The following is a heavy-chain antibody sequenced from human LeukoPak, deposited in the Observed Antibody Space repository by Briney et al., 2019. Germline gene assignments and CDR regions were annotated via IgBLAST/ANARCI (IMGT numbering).Heavy chain of an antibody. Sequence: PGGSLRLSCVVSGFSFGSYPMSWVRQAPGKGLEWVSVISETGDVTHYADSMKGRFTISRDNIKNTLNLQMNSLRAEDTAVYYCAKDLGKDSSGWPIDYWGQGTLVTVSS. CDR1: GFSFGSYP. CDR2: ISETGDVT. J-gene: IGHJ4*02. CDR3: AKDLGKDSSGWPIDY. V-gene: IGHV3-23*01. D-gene: IGHD6-19*01.